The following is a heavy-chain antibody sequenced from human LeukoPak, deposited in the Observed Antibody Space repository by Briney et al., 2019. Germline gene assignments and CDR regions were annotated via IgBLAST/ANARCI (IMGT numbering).Heavy chain of an antibody. CDR3: ARFGSGDYFDS. Sequence: ISCQGSGYNFTSYWIAWVRQLPGKGLEWMGIIYPGDSDTRYSPSFQGQVTISADKSISTAYLQWSSLKASDTAMYYCARFGSGDYFDSWGQGTLVTVSS. J-gene: IGHJ4*02. CDR1: GYNFTSYW. V-gene: IGHV5-51*01. CDR2: IYPGDSDT. D-gene: IGHD3-3*01.